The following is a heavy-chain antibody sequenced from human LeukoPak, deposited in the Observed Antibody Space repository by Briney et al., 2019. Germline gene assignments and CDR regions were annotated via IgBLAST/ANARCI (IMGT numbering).Heavy chain of an antibody. CDR2: INPNSGGT. CDR1: GYTFTGYY. J-gene: IGHJ4*02. Sequence: ASVTVSCTASGYTFTGYYMHWVRQAPGQGLEWMGRINPNSGGTNYAQKFQGRVTMTRDTSISTAYMELSRLRSDDTAVYYCAMHNTAMDTVDYWGQGTLVTVSS. CDR3: AMHNTAMDTVDY. V-gene: IGHV1-2*06. D-gene: IGHD5-18*01.